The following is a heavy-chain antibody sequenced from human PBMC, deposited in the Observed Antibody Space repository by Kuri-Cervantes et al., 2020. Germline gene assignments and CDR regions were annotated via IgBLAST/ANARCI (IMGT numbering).Heavy chain of an antibody. V-gene: IGHV2-5*02. J-gene: IGHJ6*03. CDR2: IYWDDDT. D-gene: IGHD7-27*01. CDR1: GFSLRISGMG. CDR3: AHGANWGTGDDYYYYMDV. Sequence: SGPTLVKPTQTLTLTCTFSGFSLRISGMGVGWIRQPPGKALEWLALIYWDDDTRYSPSLKNRLTITKDTSKNQVVLTMTNMDPVDTATYYCAHGANWGTGDDYYYYMDVWGKGTTVTVSS.